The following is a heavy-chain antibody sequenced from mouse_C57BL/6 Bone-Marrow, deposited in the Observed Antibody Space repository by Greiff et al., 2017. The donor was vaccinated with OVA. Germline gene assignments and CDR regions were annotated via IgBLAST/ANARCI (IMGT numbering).Heavy chain of an antibody. CDR2: ISDGGSYT. Sequence: DVQLVESGGGLVKPGGSLKLSCAASGFTFSSYAMSWVRQTPEKRLEWVATISDGGSYTYYPDNVKGRFTISRDNAKNNLYLQMSHLKSEDTAMYYCARDGYYGSSLYAMDYWGQGTSVTVSS. CDR1: GFTFSSYA. V-gene: IGHV5-4*01. D-gene: IGHD1-1*01. J-gene: IGHJ4*01. CDR3: ARDGYYGSSLYAMDY.